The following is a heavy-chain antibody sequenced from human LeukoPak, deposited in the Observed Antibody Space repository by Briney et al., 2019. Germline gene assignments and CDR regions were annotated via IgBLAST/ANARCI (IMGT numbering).Heavy chain of an antibody. CDR2: FDPEDGET. D-gene: IGHD3-10*01. CDR1: GYTLTELS. J-gene: IGHJ4*02. Sequence: GASVTVSCKVSGYTLTELSMHWVRQAPGKGLEGMGGFDPEDGETIYAQKFQGRVTMTEDTSTDTAYMELSSLRSEDTAVYYCATPSQFGAYYFDYWGQGTLVTVSS. CDR3: ATPSQFGAYYFDY. V-gene: IGHV1-24*01.